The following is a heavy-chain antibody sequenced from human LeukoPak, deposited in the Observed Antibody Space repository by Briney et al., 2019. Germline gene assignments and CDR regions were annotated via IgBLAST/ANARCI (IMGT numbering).Heavy chain of an antibody. CDR1: GGSISSGGYY. CDR2: IYYSGST. V-gene: IGHV4-31*03. Sequence: PSETLSLTCTVSGGSISSGGYYWSWLRPHPGKGLEWIGYIYYSGSTYYNPSLKSRVTISVDTSKNQFSLKLSSVTAADTAVYYCARALGYCSSTSCAVAFDIWGQGTMVTVSS. J-gene: IGHJ3*02. CDR3: ARALGYCSSTSCAVAFDI. D-gene: IGHD2-2*01.